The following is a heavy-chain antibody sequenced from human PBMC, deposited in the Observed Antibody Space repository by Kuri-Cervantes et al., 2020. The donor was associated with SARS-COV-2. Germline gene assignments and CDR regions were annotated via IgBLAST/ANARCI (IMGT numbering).Heavy chain of an antibody. CDR3: ASWGRDMTTVTWVDY. CDR1: GYTFTSYG. CDR2: ISAYNGNT. J-gene: IGHJ4*02. Sequence: ASVKDSCKASGYTFTSYGISWVRQAPGQVLEWMGWISAYNGNTNYAQKLQGRVTMTTDTSTSTAYMELRSLRSDDTAVYYCASWGRDMTTVTWVDYWGQGTLVTVSS. D-gene: IGHD4-17*01. V-gene: IGHV1-18*01.